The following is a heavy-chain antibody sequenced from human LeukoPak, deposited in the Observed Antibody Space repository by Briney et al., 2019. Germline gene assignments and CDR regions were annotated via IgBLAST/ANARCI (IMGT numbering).Heavy chain of an antibody. D-gene: IGHD2-2*01. J-gene: IGHJ5*02. Sequence: SVKVSCKASGFTFTSSAMQWVRQPRGQRLEWIGWIVVGSGNTNYAQKFQERVTITRDMSTSTAYMELSSLRSEDTAVYYCAAGQVRDCSSTSCYYVDPWGQGTLVTVSS. CDR3: AAGQVRDCSSTSCYYVDP. CDR1: GFTFTSSA. V-gene: IGHV1-58*02. CDR2: IVVGSGNT.